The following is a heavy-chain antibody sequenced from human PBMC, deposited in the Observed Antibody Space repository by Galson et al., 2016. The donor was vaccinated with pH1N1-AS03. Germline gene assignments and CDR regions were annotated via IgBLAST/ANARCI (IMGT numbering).Heavy chain of an antibody. J-gene: IGHJ6*02. CDR2: ITSDGSSI. CDR3: ARAMYTSGWYGMDV. V-gene: IGHV3-74*01. Sequence: SLRLSCAASGFIFSSDWMHWVRQVPGKGLVWVSRITSDGSSISYADAVKGRFTTSRDNAKNTLYLQMNSLRAEETAVYHCARAMYTSGWYGMDVWGQGTTVTVSS. CDR1: GFIFSSDW. D-gene: IGHD6-19*01.